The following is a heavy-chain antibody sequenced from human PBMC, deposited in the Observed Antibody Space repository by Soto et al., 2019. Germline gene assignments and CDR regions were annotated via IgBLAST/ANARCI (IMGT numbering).Heavy chain of an antibody. CDR3: VTDLNWQGH. V-gene: IGHV3-48*02. J-gene: IGHJ4*02. CDR2: ISSSTTTI. Sequence: GGSLRLSCVGSGFTFSSYGMNWVRQAPGKGLEWLSFISSSTTTIYYADSVKGRFTISRDNAKNSLYLQMNSLRDEDSAVYYCVTDLNWQGHWGQGTLVTVSS. CDR1: GFTFSSYG.